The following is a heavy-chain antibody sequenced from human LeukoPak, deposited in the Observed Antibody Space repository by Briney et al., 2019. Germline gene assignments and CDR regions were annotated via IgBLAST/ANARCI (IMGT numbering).Heavy chain of an antibody. CDR1: GFTFSSYS. J-gene: IGHJ6*03. Sequence: GGSLRLSCAASGFTFSSYSMNWVRQAPGKGLEWVSSISSSSSYIYYADSVKGRFTISRDNAKNSLYLQMNSLRAEDTAVYYCARVLGDGATWSNYYYMDVWGKGTTVTVSS. CDR2: ISSSSSYI. CDR3: ARVLGDGATWSNYYYMDV. V-gene: IGHV3-21*01. D-gene: IGHD3-16*01.